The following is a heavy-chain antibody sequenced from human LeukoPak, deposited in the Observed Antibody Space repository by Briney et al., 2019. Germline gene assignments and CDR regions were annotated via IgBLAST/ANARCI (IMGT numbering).Heavy chain of an antibody. CDR2: ISGSGGST. J-gene: IGHJ4*02. V-gene: IGHV3-23*01. Sequence: TGASLRLSCAASGFTFSSYAMSWVRQAPGKGLEWVSAISGSGGSTYYADSVKGRFTISRDNSKNTPYLQMNSLRAEDTAVYYCAKDSRIAVAGRGDLDYWGQGTLVTVSS. D-gene: IGHD6-19*01. CDR1: GFTFSSYA. CDR3: AKDSRIAVAGRGDLDY.